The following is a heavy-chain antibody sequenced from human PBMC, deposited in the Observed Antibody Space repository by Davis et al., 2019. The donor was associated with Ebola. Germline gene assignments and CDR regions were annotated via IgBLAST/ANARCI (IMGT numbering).Heavy chain of an antibody. Sequence: PGGSLRLSCAASGFTFSSYGMHWVRQAPGKGLEWVAFIRYDGSKKYYADSVKGRFTISRDSSKNTLYLQMNSLRAEDTAVYYCARDLGYCSSTSCYPYWGQGTLVTVSS. CDR1: GFTFSSYG. D-gene: IGHD2-2*01. CDR3: ARDLGYCSSTSCYPY. J-gene: IGHJ4*02. CDR2: IRYDGSKK. V-gene: IGHV3-30*02.